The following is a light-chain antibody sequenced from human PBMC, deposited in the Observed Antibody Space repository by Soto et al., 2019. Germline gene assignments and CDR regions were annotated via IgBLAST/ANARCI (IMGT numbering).Light chain of an antibody. V-gene: IGLV2-11*01. J-gene: IGLJ3*02. CDR1: SSDVGGYNY. CDR3: CSYAGSYTWV. Sequence: QSALTQPRSVSGSPGQSVTISCTGTSSDVGGYNYVSWYQQHPGKAPKLMIYDVSKRPSGVSDRFSGSKSGNTASLTISGRQAEDEADYYCCSYAGSYTWVFGGGTKLTVL. CDR2: DVS.